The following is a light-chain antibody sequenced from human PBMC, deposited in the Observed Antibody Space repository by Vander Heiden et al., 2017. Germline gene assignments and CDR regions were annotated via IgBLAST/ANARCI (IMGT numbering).Light chain of an antibody. V-gene: IGKV1-39*01. J-gene: IGKJ1*01. CDR2: AAS. CDR1: QSISSY. Sequence: DIQMTQSPSSLSASVGDRVTITCRASQSISSYLNWYQQKPGKAPKLLIYAASSLQSGVPSRFSGSGSGTDFTLTISSLQPEDFATYYCQQCDSTGQTFGQGTKVEIK. CDR3: QQCDSTGQT.